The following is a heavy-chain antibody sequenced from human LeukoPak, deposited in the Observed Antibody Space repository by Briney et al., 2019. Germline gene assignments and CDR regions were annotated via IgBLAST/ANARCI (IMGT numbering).Heavy chain of an antibody. J-gene: IGHJ4*02. Sequence: AGGSLRLSCVASGFTFSNYAMSWVRQAPGKGLEWVSGIFNSGGSTYYADSVRGRLTISRDTSKKTVYLQSGSVRGDDTAIFYCAKDWGLYFYGMFDSGGQGTLVTVSS. D-gene: IGHD2/OR15-2a*01. V-gene: IGHV3-23*01. CDR2: IFNSGGST. CDR3: AKDWGLYFYGMFDS. CDR1: GFTFSNYA.